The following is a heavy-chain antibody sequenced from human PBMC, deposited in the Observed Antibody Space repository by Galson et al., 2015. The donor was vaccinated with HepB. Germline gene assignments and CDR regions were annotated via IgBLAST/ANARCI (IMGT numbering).Heavy chain of an antibody. CDR1: GFTCSSNA. V-gene: IGHV3-23*01. CDR3: AKGPPITMVRGVEVY. D-gene: IGHD3-10*01. Sequence: SLIPSCAAAGFTCSSNAMSCVRQAPGKGLEWVSAISGSGGSTYYADSVKGRFTISRDNSKNTLYLQMNSLRAEDTAVYYCAKGPPITMVRGVEVYWGQGTLVTVSS. CDR2: ISGSGGST. J-gene: IGHJ4*02.